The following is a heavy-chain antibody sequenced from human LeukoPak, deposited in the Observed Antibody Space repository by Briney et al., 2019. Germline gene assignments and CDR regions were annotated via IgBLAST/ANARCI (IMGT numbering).Heavy chain of an antibody. J-gene: IGHJ4*02. Sequence: SETLSLTCTVSGYSISSGYYWGWIRQPPGKGLEWIGSIYHSGSTYYNPSLKSRVTISVDKSKNQLSLRLNSVTAADTAVYYCVSNGWYSLEYWGQGTLVTVSS. D-gene: IGHD6-19*01. V-gene: IGHV4-38-2*02. CDR1: GYSISSGYY. CDR3: VSNGWYSLEY. CDR2: IYHSGST.